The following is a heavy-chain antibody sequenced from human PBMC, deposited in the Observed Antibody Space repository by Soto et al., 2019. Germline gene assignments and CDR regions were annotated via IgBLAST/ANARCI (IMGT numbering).Heavy chain of an antibody. CDR1: GFTFSSYS. V-gene: IGHV3-48*01. CDR2: ISSSSSTI. Sequence: GGSLRLFCAASGFTFSSYSMNWVRQAPGKGLEWVSYISSSSSTIYYADSVKGRFTISRDNAKNSLYLQMNSLRAEDTAVYYCASGGDSSSWSGRDYWGQGTLVTVSS. J-gene: IGHJ4*02. CDR3: ASGGDSSSWSGRDY. D-gene: IGHD6-13*01.